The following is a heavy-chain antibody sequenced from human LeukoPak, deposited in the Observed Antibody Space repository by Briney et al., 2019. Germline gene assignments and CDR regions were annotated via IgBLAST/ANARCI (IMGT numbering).Heavy chain of an antibody. J-gene: IGHJ4*02. Sequence: KPSETLSLTCTVSGGSISSYYWSWIRQPPGKGLEWIGYIYYSGSTNYNPSLKSRVTISVDTSKNQFSLKLSSVTAADTAVYYCARLPSNYGYFDYWGQGTLVTVSS. V-gene: IGHV4-59*08. CDR1: GGSISSYY. CDR3: ARLPSNYGYFDY. D-gene: IGHD4-11*01. CDR2: IYYSGST.